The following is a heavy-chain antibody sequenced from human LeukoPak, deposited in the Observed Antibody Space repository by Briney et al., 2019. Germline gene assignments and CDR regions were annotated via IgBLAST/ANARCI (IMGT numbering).Heavy chain of an antibody. D-gene: IGHD2-2*01. V-gene: IGHV3-48*04. Sequence: GGSLRLSCAASGFNFSTYNMNWVRQAPGRGLEWVSFISSSSTTIYYADSVEGRFTISRDNAENALYMQMDSLRAEDTAVYYCARAPAASFDYWGQGALITVSS. CDR1: GFNFSTYN. J-gene: IGHJ4*02. CDR3: ARAPAASFDY. CDR2: ISSSSTTI.